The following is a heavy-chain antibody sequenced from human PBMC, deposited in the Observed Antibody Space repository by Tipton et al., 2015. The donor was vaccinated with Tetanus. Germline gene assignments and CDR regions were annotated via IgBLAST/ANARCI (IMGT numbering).Heavy chain of an antibody. J-gene: IGHJ4*02. CDR3: ARWDPQGCFDY. Sequence: SLRLSCAASGFTFSSYEMNWVRQAPGKGLEWVSYISSSGSTIYYADSVKGRFTISRDNAKNSLYLQMNSLRAEDTAVYYCARWDPQGCFDYWGQGTLVTVSS. CDR1: GFTFSSYE. V-gene: IGHV3-48*03. D-gene: IGHD1-26*01. CDR2: ISSSGSTI.